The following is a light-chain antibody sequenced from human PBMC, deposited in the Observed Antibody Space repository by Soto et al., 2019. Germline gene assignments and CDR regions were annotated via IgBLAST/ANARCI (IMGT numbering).Light chain of an antibody. Sequence: QSALTQPPSASGSPGQSVTISCTGTSSDVSGYNYVSWYQQHPGKAPKVVIYKVSQRPSGVPDRFSGSKSDNTASLTVSGLQAEDEADYYCTSYADSGNVVFGGGTKVTVL. CDR1: SSDVSGYNY. J-gene: IGLJ2*01. V-gene: IGLV2-8*01. CDR3: TSYADSGNVV. CDR2: KVS.